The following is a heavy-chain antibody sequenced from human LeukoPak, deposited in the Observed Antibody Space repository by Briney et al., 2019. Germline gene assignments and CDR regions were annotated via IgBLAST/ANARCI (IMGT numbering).Heavy chain of an antibody. Sequence: PSETLSLTCTVSGGSISSSSYYWGWIRQPLGKGLEWIGSIYYSGSTYYNPSLKSRVTISVDTSKNQFSLKLSSVTAADTAVYYCARQQYDSSGYYYVYWGQGTLVTVSS. J-gene: IGHJ4*02. D-gene: IGHD3-22*01. CDR1: GGSISSSSYY. CDR2: IYYSGST. V-gene: IGHV4-39*01. CDR3: ARQQYDSSGYYYVY.